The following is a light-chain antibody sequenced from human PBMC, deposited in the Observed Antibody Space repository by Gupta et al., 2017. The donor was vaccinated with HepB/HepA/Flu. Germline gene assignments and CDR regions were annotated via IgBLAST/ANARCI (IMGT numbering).Light chain of an antibody. CDR1: SVALNI. J-gene: IGLJ3*02. CDR2: SNT. CDR3: TTWDDGLNGRL. Sequence: QSVQTQPPSASGTPGQRVTTSCSGSSVALNIVNWYQHFPGTAPKLLIHSNTQRPSGVPDRFSGSKSGTSASLVISGLQSEDEADYYCTTWDDGLNGRLFGGGTKLTVL. V-gene: IGLV1-44*01.